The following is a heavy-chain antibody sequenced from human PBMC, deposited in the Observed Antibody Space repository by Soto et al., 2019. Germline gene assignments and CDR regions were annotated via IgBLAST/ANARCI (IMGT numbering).Heavy chain of an antibody. J-gene: IGHJ4*02. D-gene: IGHD2-8*01. V-gene: IGHV3-74*01. Sequence: EVQLVESGGALVQPGGSLRLSCAASGFTFSGDWMHWIRQPPGKGLVWVSCIGHDGSRTRYADSMKGRFTISRDNAKNVLYLQMTSLRAEDTAVYYCVRENRVSNMGLRAWGRGTLVIVSS. CDR3: VRENRVSNMGLRA. CDR1: GFTFSGDW. CDR2: IGHDGSRT.